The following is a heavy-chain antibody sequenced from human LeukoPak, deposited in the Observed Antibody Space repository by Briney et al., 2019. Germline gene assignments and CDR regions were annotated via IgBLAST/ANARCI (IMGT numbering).Heavy chain of an antibody. V-gene: IGHV2-70*04. Sequence: SGPALVKPTQTLTLTCTFSGFSLSTSGMRVAWIRQPPGKALEWLARIDWNDDKFYSTSLKTRLTISKDTSKSQVVLTMTNVDPVDTGTYYCARMGGNYQFDSWGQGTLVTVSS. CDR1: GFSLSTSGMR. D-gene: IGHD1-26*01. CDR3: ARMGGNYQFDS. J-gene: IGHJ4*02. CDR2: IDWNDDK.